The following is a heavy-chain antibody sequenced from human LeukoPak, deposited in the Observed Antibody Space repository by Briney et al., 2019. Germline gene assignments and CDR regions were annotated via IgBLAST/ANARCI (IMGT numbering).Heavy chain of an antibody. CDR1: GASISSGSFF. CDR3: ARVDYNSRGSFYDSWFDP. V-gene: IGHV4-61*02. J-gene: IGHJ5*02. D-gene: IGHD3-22*01. CDR2: VY. Sequence: SQTLSLTCTVSGASISSGSFFWSWIRQPAGKGLEWIGCVYTNGNTASLSTNYNPSLKSRVTISVDTSKNQISLRLSSVTAADTAMYYCARVDYNSRGSFYDSWFDPWGRRTLVTVSS.